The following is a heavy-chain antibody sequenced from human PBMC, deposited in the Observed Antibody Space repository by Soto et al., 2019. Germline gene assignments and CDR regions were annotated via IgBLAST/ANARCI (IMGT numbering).Heavy chain of an antibody. Sequence: GGSLRLSCAASGFTVSSNYMSWVRQAPGKGLEWVSVIYSGGSTYYADSVKGRFTISRDNSKNTLYLQMNSLRAEDTAVYYCAREIVRYDSRGYPSWGMDVWGQGTTVTVSS. CDR1: GFTVSSNY. CDR3: AREIVRYDSRGYPSWGMDV. V-gene: IGHV3-53*01. J-gene: IGHJ6*02. CDR2: IYSGGST. D-gene: IGHD3-22*01.